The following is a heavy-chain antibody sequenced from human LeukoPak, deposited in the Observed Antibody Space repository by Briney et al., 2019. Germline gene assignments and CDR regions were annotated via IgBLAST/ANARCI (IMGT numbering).Heavy chain of an antibody. V-gene: IGHV4-59*01. CDR1: GGSISSYY. CDR3: AREVVVAATAPWFDP. Sequence: SETLSFTCTVSGGSISSYYWSWIRQPPGKGLEWIGYIYYSGSTNYNPSLKSRVTISVDTSKNQFSLKLSSVTAADTAVYYCAREVVVAATAPWFDPWGQGTLVTVSS. J-gene: IGHJ5*02. CDR2: IYYSGST. D-gene: IGHD2-15*01.